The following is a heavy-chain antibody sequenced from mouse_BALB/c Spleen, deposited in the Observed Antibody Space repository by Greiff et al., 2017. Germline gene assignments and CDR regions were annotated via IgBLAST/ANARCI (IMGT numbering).Heavy chain of an antibody. CDR3: ARLANWDYWYFDV. Sequence: EVKLQQSGPELVKPGASVKMSCKASGYTFTSYVMHWVKQKPGQGLEWIGYINPYNDGTKYNEKFKGKATLTSDKSSSTAYMELSSLTSEDSAVYYCARLANWDYWYFDVWGAGTTVTVSS. D-gene: IGHD4-1*01. J-gene: IGHJ1*01. V-gene: IGHV1-14*01. CDR2: INPYNDGT. CDR1: GYTFTSYV.